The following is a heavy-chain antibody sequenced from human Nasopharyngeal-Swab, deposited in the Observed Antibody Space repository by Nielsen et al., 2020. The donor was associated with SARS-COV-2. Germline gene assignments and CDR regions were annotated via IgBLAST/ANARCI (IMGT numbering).Heavy chain of an antibody. CDR2: ISSSSSYT. D-gene: IGHD3-3*01. Sequence: GGSLRLSCAASGFTFSDYYMSWIRQAPGKGLEWVSYISSSSSYTNYADSVKGRFTISRDNAKNSLYLQMNSLKTEDTAVYYCTTEDYDFWSGYRADGGFDYWGQGTLVTVSS. CDR3: TTEDYDFWSGYRADGGFDY. V-gene: IGHV3-11*05. J-gene: IGHJ4*02. CDR1: GFTFSDYY.